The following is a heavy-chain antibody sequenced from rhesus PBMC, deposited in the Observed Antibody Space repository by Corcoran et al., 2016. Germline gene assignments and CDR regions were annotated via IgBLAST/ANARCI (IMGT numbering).Heavy chain of an antibody. CDR3: ARGYSLDS. V-gene: IGHV4-65*01. J-gene: IGHJ6*01. CDR2: ISGSSGST. CDR1: GGSVSSSNW. Sequence: QVQLQESGPGLVKPSETLSLTCAVSGGSVSSSNWLSWIRKPPGKGLEWIGYISGSSGSTYYNPSLKSRVTISTDTSKNQFSLKLSSVTAADTAVYYCARGYSLDSWGQGVVVTVSS.